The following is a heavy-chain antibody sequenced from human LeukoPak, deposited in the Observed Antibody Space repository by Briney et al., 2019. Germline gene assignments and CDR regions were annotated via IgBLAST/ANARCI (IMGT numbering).Heavy chain of an antibody. V-gene: IGHV3-53*01. D-gene: IGHD3-16*01. CDR3: ASLLPDPFGLYYFDY. CDR2: IHTSGDT. CDR1: GLTGSHNY. Sequence: GGSLRLSCAASGLTGSHNYVSWVRQAPGKGLEWVSAIHTSGDTCYADSVKGRFTISRDNSKNTLYLQMNSLRAEDTAVYYCASLLPDPFGLYYFDYWGQGILVTVSS. J-gene: IGHJ4*02.